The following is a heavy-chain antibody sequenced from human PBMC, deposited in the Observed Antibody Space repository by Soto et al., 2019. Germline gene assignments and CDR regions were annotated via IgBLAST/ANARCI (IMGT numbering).Heavy chain of an antibody. Sequence: QVQLVQSGAEVKKPGSSVKVSCKASGGASSSYAISWVRQAPGQGLEWMGGNLPLFNISNYAQKFQGRVTITADEPTSTAYMDLSNLTSEDTAVYYCARRRLGYGSWYFDLRGRGTLITVSS. CDR2: NLPLFNIS. CDR3: ARRRLGYGSWYFDL. J-gene: IGHJ2*01. D-gene: IGHD3-10*01. CDR1: GGASSSYA. V-gene: IGHV1-69*01.